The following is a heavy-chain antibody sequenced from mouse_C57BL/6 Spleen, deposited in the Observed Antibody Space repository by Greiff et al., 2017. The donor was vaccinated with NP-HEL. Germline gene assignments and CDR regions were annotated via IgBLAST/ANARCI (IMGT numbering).Heavy chain of an antibody. CDR1: GYTFTSYG. Sequence: QVQLKQSGAELARPGASVKLSCTASGYTFTSYGISWVQQRTGQGLEWIGEIYPRSGNNYYNEKFKGKATLTADKSYSTAYMELRSLTSEYSAVYFCARSGSYGSSCWYYDVWGTGTTVTVSS. J-gene: IGHJ1*03. D-gene: IGHD1-1*01. CDR2: IYPRSGNN. V-gene: IGHV1-81*01. CDR3: ARSGSYGSSCWYYDV.